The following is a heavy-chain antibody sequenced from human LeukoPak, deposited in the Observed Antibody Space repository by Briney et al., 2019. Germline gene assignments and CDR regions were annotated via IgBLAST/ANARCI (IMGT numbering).Heavy chain of an antibody. V-gene: IGHV4-31*03. CDR1: GGSISSGGYY. D-gene: IGHD1-14*01. Sequence: SETLSLTCTVSGGSISSGGYYWSWIRQHPGKGLEWIGYIYYSGSTYYNPSLKSRVTISVDTSKNQFSLKPSSVTAADTAVYYCARAPLSPGSFDYWGQGTLVTVSS. CDR2: IYYSGST. CDR3: ARAPLSPGSFDY. J-gene: IGHJ4*02.